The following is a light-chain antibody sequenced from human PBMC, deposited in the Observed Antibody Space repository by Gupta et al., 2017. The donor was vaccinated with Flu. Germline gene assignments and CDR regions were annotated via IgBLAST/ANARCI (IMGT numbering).Light chain of an antibody. CDR3: QQTYGSLTWT. V-gene: IGKV1-39*01. CDR1: QSITTF. J-gene: IGKJ1*01. Sequence: DRVTITCRASQSITTFLNWYQQKPGHAPKLLIYGASTLQNGVPPRFSGSGSGTNFTLTSFSLQPEDFATYYCQQTYGSLTWTFGQGTKVE. CDR2: GAS.